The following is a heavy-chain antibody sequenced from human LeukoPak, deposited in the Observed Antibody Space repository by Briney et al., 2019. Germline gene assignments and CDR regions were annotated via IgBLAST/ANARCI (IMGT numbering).Heavy chain of an antibody. J-gene: IGHJ4*02. V-gene: IGHV3-20*04. CDR1: GFTFDDYG. CDR3: ARYHGYCSSTSCYYDY. D-gene: IGHD2-2*01. Sequence: PGGSLRLSCAASGFTFDDYGMSWVRQAPGKGLEWVSGINWNGGSTGYADSVKGRFTISRDNAKNSLYLQMNSLRAEDTALYYCARYHGYCSSTSCYYDYWGQGTLVTVSS. CDR2: INWNGGST.